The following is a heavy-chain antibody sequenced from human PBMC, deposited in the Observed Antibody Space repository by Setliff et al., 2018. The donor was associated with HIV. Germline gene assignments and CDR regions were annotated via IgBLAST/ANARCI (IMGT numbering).Heavy chain of an antibody. D-gene: IGHD3-3*01. CDR2: IFPNDEK. J-gene: IGHJ4*02. CDR1: GFSLSNTRMG. Sequence: GSGPTLVNPTQTLTLTCAVSGFSLSNTRMGVSWIRQPPGKALEWLAHIFPNDEKSYSASLKSRLTISEDTSKSQVVLTMTNMDPLDTATYFCARYNIRRGYWDYFDYWGQGTQVTVSS. V-gene: IGHV2-26*01. CDR3: ARYNIRRGYWDYFDY.